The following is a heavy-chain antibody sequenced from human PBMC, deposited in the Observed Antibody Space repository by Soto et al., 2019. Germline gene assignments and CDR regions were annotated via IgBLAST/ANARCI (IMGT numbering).Heavy chain of an antibody. V-gene: IGHV1-18*01. D-gene: IGHD3-16*01. CDR2: ISPYTGNT. CDR3: VMVDNYVTPTPQDV. CDR1: GYIFVNYG. J-gene: IGHJ6*02. Sequence: QVQLVQSGDEVKKPGASVKVSCKATGYIFVNYGIAWVRQAPGQGLEWMGWISPYTGNTHSASKVQGRLTMTTDTSTSTAYMDLGSLTSDDTAVYYCVMVDNYVTPTPQDVWGQGTTVTVSS.